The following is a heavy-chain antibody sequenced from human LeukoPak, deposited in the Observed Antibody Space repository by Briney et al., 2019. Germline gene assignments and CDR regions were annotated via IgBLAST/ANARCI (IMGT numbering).Heavy chain of an antibody. D-gene: IGHD4-17*01. CDR2: ISYDGSNK. CDR1: GFTFSDHA. Sequence: PGGSLRLSCAASGFTFSDHAMHWVRQAPGKGLEWVAVISYDGSNKYYADSVKGQFTISRDNSKNTLYLQMDSLRAEDTAVYYCARGRGVTTSHFDYWGQGTLVTVSS. V-gene: IGHV3-30*04. CDR3: ARGRGVTTSHFDY. J-gene: IGHJ4*02.